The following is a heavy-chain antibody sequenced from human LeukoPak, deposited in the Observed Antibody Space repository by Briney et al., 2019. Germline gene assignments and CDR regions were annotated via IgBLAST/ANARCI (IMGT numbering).Heavy chain of an antibody. J-gene: IGHJ6*02. CDR1: GFTFDDYA. Sequence: GRSLRLSCAASGFTFDDYAMHWVRQAPGKGLEWVSGISWNSGSIGYADSVKGRFTISRDNAKNSLYLLMNSLRAEDTALYYCARVPCSSTSCYYGMDVWGQGTTVTVSS. D-gene: IGHD2-2*01. CDR2: ISWNSGSI. V-gene: IGHV3-9*01. CDR3: ARVPCSSTSCYYGMDV.